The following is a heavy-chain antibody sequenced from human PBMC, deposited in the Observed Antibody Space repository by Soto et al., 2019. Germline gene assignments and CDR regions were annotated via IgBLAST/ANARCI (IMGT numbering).Heavy chain of an antibody. CDR2: INHSGST. V-gene: IGHV4-34*01. Sequence: SETLCLTCAVDGGSFSGYYWSWIRKPPGKGLEWIGEINHSGSTNYNPSLKSRVTISVDTSKNQFSLKLSSVTAADTAVYYCAVKKDIVVVPAAMAVSADTAMVSGGWFDPWGQGTLVTVSS. CDR1: GGSFSGYY. J-gene: IGHJ5*02. CDR3: AVKKDIVVVPAAMAVSADTAMVSGGWFDP. D-gene: IGHD2-2*01.